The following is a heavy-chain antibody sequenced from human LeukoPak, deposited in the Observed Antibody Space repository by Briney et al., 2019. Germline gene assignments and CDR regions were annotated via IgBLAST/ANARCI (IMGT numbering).Heavy chain of an antibody. D-gene: IGHD6-6*01. CDR3: ARYTQLDYYYYMDV. CDR2: IYYSGST. CDR1: GGSISSHY. J-gene: IGHJ6*03. Sequence: PSETLSLTCTVSGGSISSHYWSWIRQPPGKGLEWIGYIYYSGSTNYNPSLKSRVTISVDTSKNQFSLKLGSVTAADTAVYYCARYTQLDYYYYMDVWGKGTTVTVSS. V-gene: IGHV4-59*11.